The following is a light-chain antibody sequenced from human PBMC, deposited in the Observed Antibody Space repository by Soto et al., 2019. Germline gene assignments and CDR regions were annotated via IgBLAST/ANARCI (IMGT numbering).Light chain of an antibody. J-gene: IGKJ5*01. CDR3: QQYGYSPIT. CDR1: QSVSSSH. CDR2: AAS. Sequence: EIVLTQSPGTLSLSPGERAPLSCRASQSVSSSHLALYQHKPGQAPRLLIYAASSRAAGSPDRFSGGGSGTNFTLTISRLEPEDFAVYYCQQYGYSPITFGQGTRLEIK. V-gene: IGKV3-20*01.